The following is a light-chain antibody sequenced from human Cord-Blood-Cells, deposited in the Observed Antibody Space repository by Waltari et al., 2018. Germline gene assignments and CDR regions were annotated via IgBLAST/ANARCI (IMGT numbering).Light chain of an antibody. V-gene: IGKV1-39*01. CDR2: AAS. CDR1: QSISSY. CDR3: QQSYRTPYT. Sequence: DIQMTQSPSSLSASLGDRVTLTCRASQSISSYLNWYQQKPGKAPKLLIYAASSLQSGVPSRFSGSGSGTDFTLTISSLQPEDFATYYCQQSYRTPYTFGQGTKLEIK. J-gene: IGKJ2*01.